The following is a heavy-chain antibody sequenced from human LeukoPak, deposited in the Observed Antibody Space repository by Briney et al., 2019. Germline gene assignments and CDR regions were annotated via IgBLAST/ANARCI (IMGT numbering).Heavy chain of an antibody. D-gene: IGHD1-14*01. CDR2: INPSGGST. CDR1: GYTFTSYY. CDR3: ARASGRSPNRDYMDV. V-gene: IGHV1-46*01. J-gene: IGHJ6*03. Sequence: ALVKVSCKASGYTFTSYYMHWVRQAPGQGLEGMGIINPSGGSTSYAQKFQGRVTMTRDTSTSTVYMDLSSLRSEDTAAYYCARASGRSPNRDYMDVWGKGTTVTISS.